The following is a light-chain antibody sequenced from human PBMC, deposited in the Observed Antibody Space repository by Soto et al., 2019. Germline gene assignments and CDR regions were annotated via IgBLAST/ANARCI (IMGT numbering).Light chain of an antibody. Sequence: QSVLTQPASVSGAPGQSITISRTGNSRDVGGYKYVSWYQQYPGKAPKLIIYDVSNRPSGVSNRFSGSKSGNTASLTISGFQTEDEADYYCGSYTSSSTRVFGTGTKVTVL. V-gene: IGLV2-14*01. CDR2: DVS. CDR3: GSYTSSSTRV. J-gene: IGLJ1*01. CDR1: SRDVGGYKY.